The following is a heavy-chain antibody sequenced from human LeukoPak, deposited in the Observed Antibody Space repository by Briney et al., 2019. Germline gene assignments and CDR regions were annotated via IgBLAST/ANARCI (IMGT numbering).Heavy chain of an antibody. V-gene: IGHV3-48*03. CDR2: ISSSGSTI. J-gene: IGHJ4*02. CDR1: GFIFSTYE. CDR3: ARDGDLTPAVPFDY. Sequence: GGSLRLSCAASGFIFSTYEMNWVRQAPGKGLEWVSYISSSGSTIYYADSVKGRFTISRDNAKNSLYPQMNGLRAEDTAIYYCARDGDLTPAVPFDYWGQGTLVTVSS. D-gene: IGHD6-25*01.